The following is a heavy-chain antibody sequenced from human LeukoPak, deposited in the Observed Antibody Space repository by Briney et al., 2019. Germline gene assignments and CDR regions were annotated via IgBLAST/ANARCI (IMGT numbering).Heavy chain of an antibody. D-gene: IGHD6-6*01. CDR2: INHSGST. CDR1: GGSFSGYY. CDR3: ARYSSSLPIDY. V-gene: IGHV4-34*01. J-gene: IGHJ4*02. Sequence: SETLSLTCAVYGGSFSGYYWSWIRQPPGKGLEWIGEINHSGSTNYNPSLKSRVTISVDTSKNQFSLKLSSVTAADTAVYYCARYSSSLPIDYGGQETLVTVSS.